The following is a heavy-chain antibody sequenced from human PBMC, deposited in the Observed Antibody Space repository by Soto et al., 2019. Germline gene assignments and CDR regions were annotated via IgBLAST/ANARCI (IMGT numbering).Heavy chain of an antibody. CDR2: IIPILGIA. D-gene: IGHD3-16*02. Sequence: QVQLVQSGAEVKKPGSSVKVSCKASGGTFSSYTISWVRQAPGQGLEWMGRIIPILGIANYAQKFQGRVTITADKSTSTAYMELSSLRSEDTAVYYCAREPTYRYFDYWGQGTLVTVSS. J-gene: IGHJ4*02. CDR3: AREPTYRYFDY. CDR1: GGTFSSYT. V-gene: IGHV1-69*08.